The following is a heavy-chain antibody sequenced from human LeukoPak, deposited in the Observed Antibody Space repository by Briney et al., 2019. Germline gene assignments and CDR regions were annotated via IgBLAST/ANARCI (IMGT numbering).Heavy chain of an antibody. CDR1: GFTFSSYW. J-gene: IGHJ4*02. Sequence: GGSLRLSGAASGFTFSSYWMHWVRQAPGKGLVWVSRINSDGSSTSYADSVKGRFTISRDNAKNTLYLQMNSLRAEDTAVYYCARGAYFDWLLSYLDYWGQGTLVTVSS. CDR2: INSDGSST. V-gene: IGHV3-74*01. D-gene: IGHD3-9*01. CDR3: ARGAYFDWLLSYLDY.